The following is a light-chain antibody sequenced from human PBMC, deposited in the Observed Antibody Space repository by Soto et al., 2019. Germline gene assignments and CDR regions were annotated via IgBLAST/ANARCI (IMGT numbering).Light chain of an antibody. CDR3: QQYGSSPRFT. CDR1: QSVSSSY. CDR2: GAS. V-gene: IGKV3-20*01. Sequence: EIVLTQSPGTLSLSPGERATLSCRASQSVSSSYLAWYQQKPGQAPRLLIYGASSRAPGIPDRFSGSGSGTDFTLTISRLEPEDLAVYYCQQYGSSPRFTFGPGTKVDIK. J-gene: IGKJ3*01.